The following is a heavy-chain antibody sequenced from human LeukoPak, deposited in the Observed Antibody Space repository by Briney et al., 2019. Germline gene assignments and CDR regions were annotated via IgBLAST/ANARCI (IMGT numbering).Heavy chain of an antibody. J-gene: IGHJ4*02. D-gene: IGHD1-26*01. CDR3: VWGATTGIDY. V-gene: IGHV1-69*13. CDR1: GGTFSSYA. CDR2: IIPIFGTA. Sequence: VASVNVSCTASGGTFSSYAISWVRQAPGQGLEWMGGIIPIFGTANYAQKFQGRVTITADESTSTAYMELSSLRSEDTAVYYCVWGATTGIDYWGRGTLVTVSS.